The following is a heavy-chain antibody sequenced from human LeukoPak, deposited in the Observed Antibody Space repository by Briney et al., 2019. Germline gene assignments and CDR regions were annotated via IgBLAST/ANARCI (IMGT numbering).Heavy chain of an antibody. J-gene: IGHJ4*02. V-gene: IGHV5-51*01. CDR2: IYPGDSDT. D-gene: IGHD5-18*01. Sequence: GESLKISXKGSGYSFSSYWIGWVRQTPGKGLEWMGIIYPGDSDTRYSPSFQGQVTISADKSISTAYLQWSSLKASDTAMYYCASTRGYSYGYPRYYFDYWGQGTLVTVSS. CDR1: GYSFSSYW. CDR3: ASTRGYSYGYPRYYFDY.